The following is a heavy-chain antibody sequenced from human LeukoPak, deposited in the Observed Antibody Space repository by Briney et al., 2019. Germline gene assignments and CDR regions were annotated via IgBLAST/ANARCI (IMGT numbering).Heavy chain of an antibody. CDR1: GFTFSDYY. J-gene: IGHJ4*02. D-gene: IGHD1-26*01. Sequence: GGSLRLSCAASGFTFSDYYVTWIRPAPGKGLEWVSFISGSSSYTNSADSVKGRFTISRDNAKNSLYLQMNSLRAEDTAVYYCARVGEYSGSYCDYWGQRTLVTVSS. V-gene: IGHV3-11*05. CDR2: ISGSSSYT. CDR3: ARVGEYSGSYCDY.